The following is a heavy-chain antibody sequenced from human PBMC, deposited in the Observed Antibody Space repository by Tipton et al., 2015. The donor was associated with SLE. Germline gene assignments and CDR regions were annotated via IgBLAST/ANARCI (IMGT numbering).Heavy chain of an antibody. CDR3: ARVGRYCSSTSYPEGYYYYYMDV. D-gene: IGHD2-2*01. CDR1: GGSIRSYY. Sequence: TLSLTCTVSGGSIRSYYWSWIRQPPGKGLAWIGEINHSGSTNHNPSLKSRVTLSVDTSKNQFSLKLSSVTAADTAVYYCARVGRYCSSTSYPEGYYYYYMDVWGKGTTVTVSS. CDR2: INHSGST. V-gene: IGHV4-34*01. J-gene: IGHJ6*03.